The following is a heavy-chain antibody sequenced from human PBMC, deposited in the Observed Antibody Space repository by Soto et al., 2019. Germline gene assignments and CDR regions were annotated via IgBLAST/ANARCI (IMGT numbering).Heavy chain of an antibody. Sequence: QVQLVQSGAEVKKPGSSVKVSCKASGGTFSSYAISWVRQAPGQGLEWMGGIIPIFGTANYAQKFQGRVTITADESTSTAYMELSSLRSEDTAVYYCARDDYGDYAYYYYGMDVGGQGTTVTVSS. CDR3: ARDDYGDYAYYYYGMDV. V-gene: IGHV1-69*01. CDR2: IIPIFGTA. CDR1: GGTFSSYA. D-gene: IGHD4-17*01. J-gene: IGHJ6*02.